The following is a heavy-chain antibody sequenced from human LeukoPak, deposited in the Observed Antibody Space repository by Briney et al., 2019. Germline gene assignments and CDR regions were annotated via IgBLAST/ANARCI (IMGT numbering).Heavy chain of an antibody. V-gene: IGHV4-59*11. J-gene: IGHJ4*02. Sequence: SETLSLTCTVSDGSISSHYWSWIRQPPGKGLEWIGYIYYSGSTNYNPSLKSRVTISVDTSKNQFSLKLSSVTAADTAVYYCARITGSWGQGTLVTVSS. CDR2: IYYSGST. CDR3: ARITGS. CDR1: DGSISSHY. D-gene: IGHD1-14*01.